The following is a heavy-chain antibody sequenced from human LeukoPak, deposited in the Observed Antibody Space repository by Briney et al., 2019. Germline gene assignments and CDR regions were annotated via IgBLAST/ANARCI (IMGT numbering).Heavy chain of an antibody. J-gene: IGHJ6*02. CDR3: ARRYYDILTGYPVYYYYYGMDV. CDR1: GFTFSSYS. CDR2: ISSSSSYI. V-gene: IGHV3-21*01. Sequence: GGSLRLSCAASGFTFSSYSMNWVRQAPGKGLEWVSSISSSSSYIYYADSVKGRFTISRDDAKNSLYLQMNSLRAEDTAVYYCARRYYDILTGYPVYYYYYGMDVWGQGTTVTVSS. D-gene: IGHD3-9*01.